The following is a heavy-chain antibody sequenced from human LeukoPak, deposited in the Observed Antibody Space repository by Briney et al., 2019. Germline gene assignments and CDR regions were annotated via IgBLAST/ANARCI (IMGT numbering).Heavy chain of an antibody. CDR2: ISGSGGST. J-gene: IGHJ6*03. D-gene: IGHD3-22*01. CDR3: ARDHGYYDSSGYYYYYYYMDV. CDR1: GFTFSSYG. Sequence: GGSLRPSCAASGFTFSSYGMSWVRQAPGKGLEWVSAISGSGGSTYYADSVKGRFTISRDNAKNSLYLQMNSLRAEDTAVYYCARDHGYYDSSGYYYYYYYMDVWGKGTTVTVSS. V-gene: IGHV3-23*01.